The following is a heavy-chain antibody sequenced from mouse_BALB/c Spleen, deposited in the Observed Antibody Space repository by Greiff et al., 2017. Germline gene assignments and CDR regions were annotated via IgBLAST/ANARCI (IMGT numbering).Heavy chain of an antibody. Sequence: EVKLVESGGGLVQPGGSRKLSCAASGFTFSSFGMHWVRQAPEKGLEWVAYISSGSSTIYYADTVKGRFTISRDNPKNTLFLQMTSLRSEDTAMYYCARSSFTTASLYYAMDYWGQGTSVTVSS. CDR1: GFTFSSFG. V-gene: IGHV5-17*02. D-gene: IGHD1-2*01. CDR3: ARSSFTTASLYYAMDY. CDR2: ISSGSSTI. J-gene: IGHJ4*01.